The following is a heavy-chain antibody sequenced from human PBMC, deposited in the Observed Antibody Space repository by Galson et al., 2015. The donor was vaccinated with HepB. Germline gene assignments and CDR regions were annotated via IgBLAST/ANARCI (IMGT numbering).Heavy chain of an antibody. CDR1: GYTFTCYG. CDR2: ISAYNGNT. Sequence: SVKVSCKASGYTFTCYGISWVRQAPGQGLEWMGWISAYNGNTNYAQKLQGRVTMTTDTSTSPAYMELRSLRSDDTAVYYCARDIGRGADLYYYYGMDVWGQGTTVTVSS. V-gene: IGHV1-18*01. J-gene: IGHJ6*02. D-gene: IGHD1-26*01. CDR3: ARDIGRGADLYYYYGMDV.